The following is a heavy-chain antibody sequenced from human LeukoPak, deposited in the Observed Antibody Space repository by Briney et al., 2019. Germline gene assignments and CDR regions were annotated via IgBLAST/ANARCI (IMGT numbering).Heavy chain of an antibody. CDR1: GFTFSSYS. Sequence: GGSLRLSCAASGFTFSSYSMNWVRQAPGKGLEWVSYISKSSDRIYHADSVKGRFTISRDNAKNSLYLQMDSLRAKDTAVYYWARVFLKDEGSVSFFDKGGQEPRAPAPS. CDR3: ARVFLKDEGSVSFFDK. D-gene: IGHD2-15*01. J-gene: IGHJ4*02. CDR2: ISKSSDRI. V-gene: IGHV3-48*04.